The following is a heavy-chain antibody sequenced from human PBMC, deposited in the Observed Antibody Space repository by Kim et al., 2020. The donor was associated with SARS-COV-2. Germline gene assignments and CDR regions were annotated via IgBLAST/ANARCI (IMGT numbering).Heavy chain of an antibody. CDR3: AGDSSGYYSIDAFDI. Sequence: PKLQGRVTMTTDTSTSTAYMELRSLRSDDTAVYYCAGDSSGYYSIDAFDIWGQGTMVTVSS. J-gene: IGHJ3*02. D-gene: IGHD3-22*01. V-gene: IGHV1-18*01.